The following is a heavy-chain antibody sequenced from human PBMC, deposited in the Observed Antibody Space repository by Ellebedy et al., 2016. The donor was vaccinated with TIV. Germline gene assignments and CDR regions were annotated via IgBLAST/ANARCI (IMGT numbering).Heavy chain of an antibody. D-gene: IGHD6-6*01. CDR3: AKDLLAVRGYYFDY. J-gene: IGHJ4*02. CDR1: GFTFSSYA. CDR2: ISGSGGST. Sequence: PGGSLRLSCPASGFTFSSYAMSWVPQAPGKGLEWVSAISGSGGSTYYADSVKGRFTLSRDNSKNTMYLQMSSLRAEDTAVYYCAKDLLAVRGYYFDYWGQGTLVTVSS. V-gene: IGHV3-23*01.